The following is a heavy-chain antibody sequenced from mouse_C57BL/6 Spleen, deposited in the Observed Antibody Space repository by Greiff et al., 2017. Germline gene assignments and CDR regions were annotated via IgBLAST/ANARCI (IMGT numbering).Heavy chain of an antibody. J-gene: IGHJ2*01. Sequence: QVQLKQSGAELVKPGASVKISCKASGYAFSSYWMNWVKQRPGKGLEWIGQIYPGDGDTNYNGKFKGKATLTADKSSSTAYMQLSSLTSEDSAVYFCARVGNYGDFDYWGQGTTLTVSS. CDR2: IYPGDGDT. CDR3: ARVGNYGDFDY. CDR1: GYAFSSYW. V-gene: IGHV1-80*01. D-gene: IGHD1-1*01.